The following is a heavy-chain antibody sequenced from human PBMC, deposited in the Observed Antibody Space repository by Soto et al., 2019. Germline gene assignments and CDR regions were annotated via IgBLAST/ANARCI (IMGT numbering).Heavy chain of an antibody. CDR1: GYTFTNYG. Sequence: QLQLVQSGTELKKPGASVKVSCKASGYTFTNYGITWVRQAPGQGLEWMGWINADYGNTNYEQKFQGRVTMTTDTSTNTAYMELRSLRSDDTAVYYCARKSLSNFNWFDPWGQGTLVTFSS. CDR2: INADYGNT. CDR3: ARKSLSNFNWFDP. D-gene: IGHD4-4*01. V-gene: IGHV1-18*04. J-gene: IGHJ5*02.